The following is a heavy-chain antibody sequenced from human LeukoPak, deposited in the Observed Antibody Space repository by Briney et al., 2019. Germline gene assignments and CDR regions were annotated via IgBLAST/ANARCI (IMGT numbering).Heavy chain of an antibody. J-gene: IGHJ3*02. CDR1: GYTFTGYY. V-gene: IGHV1-2*06. D-gene: IGHD3-22*01. Sequence: GASVKVSCKASGYTFTGYYMHWVRQAPGQGLEWMGRINPNSGGTNYAQKFQGRVTMTRDTSISTAYMELSRLRSDDTAVYYCAVFYYDRSGRPSDAFDIWAQGTMVTVSS. CDR3: AVFYYDRSGRPSDAFDI. CDR2: INPNSGGT.